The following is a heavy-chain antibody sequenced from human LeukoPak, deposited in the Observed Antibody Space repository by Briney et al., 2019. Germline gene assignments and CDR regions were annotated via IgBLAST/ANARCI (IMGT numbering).Heavy chain of an antibody. V-gene: IGHV3-48*03. CDR3: ARSLGQWLNFDY. J-gene: IGHJ4*02. CDR2: ISSSGSTI. Sequence: GGSLRLSCAASGFTFSSYEMNWVRQAPGKGLEWVSYISSSGSTIYYADSVKGRFTISRDNAKNSLYLQMNSLRAEDTAVYYCARSLGQWLNFDYWGQGTLVTVSS. CDR1: GFTFSSYE. D-gene: IGHD6-19*01.